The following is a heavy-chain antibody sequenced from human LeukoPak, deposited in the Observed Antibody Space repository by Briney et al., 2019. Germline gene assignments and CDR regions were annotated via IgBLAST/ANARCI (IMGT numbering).Heavy chain of an antibody. J-gene: IGHJ4*02. D-gene: IGHD5-12*01. CDR1: GFAFSDYA. CDR3: ARNSGYDHYYFDY. CDR2: IYSGGST. Sequence: GGSLRLSCAASGFAFSDYAMSWVRQAPGKGLEWVSVIYSGGSTYYADSVKGRFTISRDNSKNTLYLQMNSLRAEDTAVYYCARNSGYDHYYFDYWGQGTLVTVSS. V-gene: IGHV3-53*01.